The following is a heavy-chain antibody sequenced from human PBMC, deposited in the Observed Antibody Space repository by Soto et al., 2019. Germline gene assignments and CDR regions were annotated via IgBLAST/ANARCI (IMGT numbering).Heavy chain of an antibody. D-gene: IGHD4-17*01. CDR2: IWYGGSNK. V-gene: IGHV3-33*01. J-gene: IGHJ4*02. CDR3: ARDIGVTHGDLEY. Sequence: QVQLVESGGGVVQPGRSLRLSCAASGFTFRSYAMHWVRQAPGKGLEWVAVIWYGGSNKYYADSVRGRFTISRDNSKYTLYLQMNRLGTEDTAVYFFARDIGVTHGDLEYGGQGTLVTVSS. CDR1: GFTFRSYA.